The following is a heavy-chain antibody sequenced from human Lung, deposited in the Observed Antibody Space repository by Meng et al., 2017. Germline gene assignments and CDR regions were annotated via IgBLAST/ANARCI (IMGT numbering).Heavy chain of an antibody. Sequence: GAGSLKPSETLSLTCVVSGGSFSDYYWSWIRQPPGKGLEWIGEINHSGSTNYNPSLESRATISVDTSQNNLSLKLSSVTAADSAVYYCARGPTTMAHDFDYWGQGTLVTVSS. V-gene: IGHV4-34*01. CDR1: GGSFSDYY. D-gene: IGHD4-11*01. CDR2: INHSGST. CDR3: ARGPTTMAHDFDY. J-gene: IGHJ4*02.